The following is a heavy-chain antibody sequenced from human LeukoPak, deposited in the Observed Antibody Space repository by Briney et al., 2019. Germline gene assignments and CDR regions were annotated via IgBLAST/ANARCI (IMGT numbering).Heavy chain of an antibody. V-gene: IGHV3-53*01. CDR3: AREPLGGSCDY. CDR1: GFTVSSNY. CDR2: IYSGGST. J-gene: IGHJ4*02. Sequence: PGGSLRLSCAASGFTVSSNYMSWVRQAPGKGLEWVSVIYSGGSTYYADSVKGRFTTSRDNSKNTLYLQMNSLRAEDTALYYCAREPLGGSCDYWGQGTLVTVSS. D-gene: IGHD1-26*01.